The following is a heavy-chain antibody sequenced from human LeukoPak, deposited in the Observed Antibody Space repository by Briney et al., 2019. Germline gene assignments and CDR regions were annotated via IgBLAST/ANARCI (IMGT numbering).Heavy chain of an antibody. CDR2: IYYSGST. J-gene: IGHJ4*02. D-gene: IGHD4-11*01. CDR3: ARQGPMTTVDY. Sequence: PSETLSLACTVSGGSISSYYWSWIRQPPGNGLEWIGYIYYSGSTNYNTSLKSRVTISVDTSKNQFSLKLSSVTAADTAVYDCARQGPMTTVDYWGQGTLVTVSS. CDR1: GGSISSYY. V-gene: IGHV4-59*01.